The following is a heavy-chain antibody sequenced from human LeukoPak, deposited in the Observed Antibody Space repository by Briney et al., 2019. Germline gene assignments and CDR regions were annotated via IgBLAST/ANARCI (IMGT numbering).Heavy chain of an antibody. CDR3: AKDLKVGATKDSFDY. CDR2: ISYDGSNK. J-gene: IGHJ4*02. CDR1: GFTFSSYG. Sequence: GGSLRLSCAASGFTFSSYGMHWVRQAPGKGLEWVAVISYDGSNKYYADSVKGRFTISRDNSKNTLYLQMNSLRAEDTAVYYCAKDLKVGATKDSFDYWGQGTLVTVSS. D-gene: IGHD1-26*01. V-gene: IGHV3-30*18.